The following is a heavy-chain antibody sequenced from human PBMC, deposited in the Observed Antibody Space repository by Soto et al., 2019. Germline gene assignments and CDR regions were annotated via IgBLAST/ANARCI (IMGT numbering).Heavy chain of an antibody. Sequence: ESGGGVVQPGRSLRLSCAASGVSFSISAMHWVRQAPGKGLEWVAVISYDGSIKYYADSVKGRFTISRDNSKNTLYLQMNSLRADDTAVDYCARAEAVAGPYYFDYWGQGTLVTVSS. D-gene: IGHD6-19*01. CDR2: ISYDGSIK. CDR1: GVSFSISA. V-gene: IGHV3-30-3*01. J-gene: IGHJ4*02. CDR3: ARAEAVAGPYYFDY.